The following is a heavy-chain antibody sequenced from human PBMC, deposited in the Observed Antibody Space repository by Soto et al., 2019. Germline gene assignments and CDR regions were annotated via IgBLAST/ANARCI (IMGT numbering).Heavy chain of an antibody. CDR2: IYPADSDT. CDR3: ARTSATGKYNNGMDV. CDR1: GYSFTSYW. D-gene: IGHD6-13*01. Sequence: EVQLVQSGAEVKKPGESLKISCKGSGYSFTSYWIGWVRQMPGKGLEWMGIIYPADSDTKYSPSFQGQVTISADKSINTAQLEWRSLKASATAMYYCARTSATGKYNNGMDVWGQGTTGTVSS. J-gene: IGHJ6*02. V-gene: IGHV5-51*01.